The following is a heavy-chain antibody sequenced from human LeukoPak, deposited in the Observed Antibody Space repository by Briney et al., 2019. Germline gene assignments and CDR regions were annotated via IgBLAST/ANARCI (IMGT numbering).Heavy chain of an antibody. Sequence: PSETLSLTCTVSGGSIRSYYWYWIRQSAGKGLEWIGRIYACGTTNYNPSLKSRVTMSLDTSKNQLSLRLSSVTAADSAVYYCARDDDGLSYADYWGQGTLVTVSP. V-gene: IGHV4-4*07. J-gene: IGHJ4*02. CDR1: GGSIRSYY. D-gene: IGHD3/OR15-3a*01. CDR3: ARDDDGLSYADY. CDR2: IYACGTT.